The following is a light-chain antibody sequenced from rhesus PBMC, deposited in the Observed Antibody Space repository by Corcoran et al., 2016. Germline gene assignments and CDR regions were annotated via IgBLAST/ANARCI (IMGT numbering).Light chain of an antibody. CDR3: QQYNNWNS. CDR1: QSVSSY. J-gene: IGKJ2*01. V-gene: IGKV3S9*01. CDR2: GAS. Sequence: EIVMTQSPATLSLSPGERATLSCRASQSVSSYVAWYQQKPVQAPRLLIYGASSRATGIPDRLSGSVSGTDFTLIISSLEPEDVGVYYCQQYNNWNSFGQGTKVEIK.